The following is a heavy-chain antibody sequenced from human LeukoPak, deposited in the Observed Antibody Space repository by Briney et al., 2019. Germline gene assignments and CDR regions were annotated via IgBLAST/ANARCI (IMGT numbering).Heavy chain of an antibody. CDR1: GGSIINYY. Sequence: SETLSLTCTVSGGSIINYYWSWIRQPPGKGLEWIGYIYNSGGTNYNPSLRSRVTISVDTSKNQFSLKLNSVTAADTAVYYCARDSGTYDSSGPFDYWGQGTLVTVSS. CDR2: IYNSGGT. CDR3: ARDSGTYDSSGPFDY. V-gene: IGHV4-59*12. D-gene: IGHD3-22*01. J-gene: IGHJ4*02.